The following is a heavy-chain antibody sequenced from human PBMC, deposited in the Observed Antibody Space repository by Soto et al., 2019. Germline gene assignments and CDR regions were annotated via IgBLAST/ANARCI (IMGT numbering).Heavy chain of an antibody. CDR1: GGSISSSSYY. V-gene: IGHV4-39*01. CDR2: IYYSGST. Sequence: TSETLSLTCTVSGGSISSSSYYWGWIRQPPGKGLEWIGSIYYSGSTYYNPSLKSRVTISVDTSKNQFSLKLSSVTAADTAVYYCARRSEWELLQYYYYGMDVWGQGTTVTVSS. CDR3: ARRSEWELLQYYYYGMDV. D-gene: IGHD1-26*01. J-gene: IGHJ6*02.